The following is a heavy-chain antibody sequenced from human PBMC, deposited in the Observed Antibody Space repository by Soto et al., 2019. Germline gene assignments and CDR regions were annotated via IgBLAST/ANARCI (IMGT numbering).Heavy chain of an antibody. CDR3: ERGVAEETNWFDP. V-gene: IGHV4-59*01. CDR1: GGSISSYY. CDR2: IYYSGST. Sequence: SETLSLTCTVSGGSISSYYWSWIRQPPGKGLEWIGYIYYSGSTNYNPSLKSRVTISVDTSKNQFSLKLSSVTAEDTAVYYCERGVAEETNWFDPWGQGNLVTVS. J-gene: IGHJ5*02.